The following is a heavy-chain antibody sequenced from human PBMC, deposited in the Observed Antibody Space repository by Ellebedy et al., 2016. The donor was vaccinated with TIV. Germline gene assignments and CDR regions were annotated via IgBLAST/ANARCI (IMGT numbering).Heavy chain of an antibody. CDR1: GFTFSGYG. CDR2: IRYDGNNK. Sequence: PGGSLRLSCAASGFTFSGYGMHWVRQAPGKGLEWVTFIRYDGNNKYYADSVKGRFTVSRDNSKNTLSLQMNSLRPEDTAVYYCARRGYSGYEPDNWGRGTLVTVSS. V-gene: IGHV3-30*02. J-gene: IGHJ4*02. CDR3: ARRGYSGYEPDN. D-gene: IGHD5-12*01.